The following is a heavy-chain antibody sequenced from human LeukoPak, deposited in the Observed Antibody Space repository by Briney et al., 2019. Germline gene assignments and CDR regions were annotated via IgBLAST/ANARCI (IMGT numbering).Heavy chain of an antibody. V-gene: IGHV4-4*07. D-gene: IGHD6-13*01. Sequence: SETLSLTCTLSGGSISHYYWSWIRQPAGKGLEWIGRIYTSGSTNYNPSLKSRVTMSVDTSKNQFSLQLSSVTAADTAVYFCARAAASGNYFDYWGRGNLVTVPS. CDR2: IYTSGST. CDR3: ARAAASGNYFDY. CDR1: GGSISHYY. J-gene: IGHJ4*02.